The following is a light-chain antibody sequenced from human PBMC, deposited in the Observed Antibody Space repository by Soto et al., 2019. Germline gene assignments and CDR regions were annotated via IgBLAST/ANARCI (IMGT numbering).Light chain of an antibody. CDR1: QTISTL. Sequence: DIQMTQSPSTLSASVGDRVTITCRASQTISTLLAWYQQRPGKAPNLLIYKASSLESGVPSRFSGKGSGKEFTLTISSLQPDDFATYFCQQDSTYPWTFGQGTKVEVK. CDR2: KAS. J-gene: IGKJ1*01. CDR3: QQDSTYPWT. V-gene: IGKV1-5*03.